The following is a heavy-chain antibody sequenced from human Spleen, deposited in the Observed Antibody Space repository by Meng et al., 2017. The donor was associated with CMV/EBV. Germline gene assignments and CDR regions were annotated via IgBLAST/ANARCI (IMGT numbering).Heavy chain of an antibody. Sequence: ASVKVSCKASGYTFTSYGISWVRQAPGQGLEWVGWISAYNGDTHHAQKFQGRVTMTTETSTSTAYMELRSLRSDDTAVYYCVRDKLRIAVPGKLVDYWGQGTLVTVSS. D-gene: IGHD6-19*01. V-gene: IGHV1-18*01. J-gene: IGHJ4*02. CDR2: ISAYNGDT. CDR1: GYTFTSYG. CDR3: VRDKLRIAVPGKLVDY.